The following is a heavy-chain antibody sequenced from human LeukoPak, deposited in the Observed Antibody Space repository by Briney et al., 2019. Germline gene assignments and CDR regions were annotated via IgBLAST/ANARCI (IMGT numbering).Heavy chain of an antibody. CDR2: INPNSGGT. Sequence: GASVKVSCKASGYTFTGYYMHWVRQAPGQGLEWMGWINPNSGGTNYAQKFQGRVTMTRDTSISTAYMELSSLRSEDTAVYYCASPGVVTIRGPFDYWGQGTLVTVSS. CDR1: GYTFTGYY. V-gene: IGHV1-2*02. D-gene: IGHD5-24*01. J-gene: IGHJ4*02. CDR3: ASPGVVTIRGPFDY.